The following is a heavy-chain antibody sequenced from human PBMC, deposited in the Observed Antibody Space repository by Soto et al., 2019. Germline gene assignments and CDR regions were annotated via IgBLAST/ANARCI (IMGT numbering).Heavy chain of an antibody. Sequence: GGSLRLSCAASGFTVSSNYMSWVRQAPGKGLEWVSVIYSGGSTYYADSVKGRFTISRDNSKNTLYLQMNSLRAEDTVVYYCASSDWDTAIYYWGQGTLVTVSS. D-gene: IGHD5-18*01. J-gene: IGHJ4*02. CDR2: IYSGGST. CDR1: GFTVSSNY. V-gene: IGHV3-53*01. CDR3: ASSDWDTAIYY.